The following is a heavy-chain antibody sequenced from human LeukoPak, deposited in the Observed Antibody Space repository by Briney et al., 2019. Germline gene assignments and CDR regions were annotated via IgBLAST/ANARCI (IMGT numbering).Heavy chain of an antibody. CDR2: ISSSSSTI. J-gene: IGHJ4*02. CDR1: GFTFSSDS. CDR3: ARAGRGGDGYKAFDY. Sequence: GGSLRLSCAASGFTFSSDSMNWVRQAPGKGLEWVSYISSSSSTIYYADSVKGRFTISRDNAKNSLYLQMNSLRAEDTAVYYCARAGRGGDGYKAFDYWGQGTLVTVSS. D-gene: IGHD5-24*01. V-gene: IGHV3-48*01.